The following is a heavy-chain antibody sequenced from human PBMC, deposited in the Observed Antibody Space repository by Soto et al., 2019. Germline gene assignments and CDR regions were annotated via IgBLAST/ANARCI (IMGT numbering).Heavy chain of an antibody. CDR2: ISRNGGNT. V-gene: IGHV3-64D*06. CDR1: GFTFSSYA. Sequence: PGGSLRLSCSASGFTFSSYAMHWVRQAPGKGLEYVSGISRNGGNTYYADSVKGRLTISRDNSKNTLYLQMSSLKAEDTALYYCVNGAFYDSEVRTFDIWGQGTMVTVSS. J-gene: IGHJ3*02. D-gene: IGHD3-22*01. CDR3: VNGAFYDSEVRTFDI.